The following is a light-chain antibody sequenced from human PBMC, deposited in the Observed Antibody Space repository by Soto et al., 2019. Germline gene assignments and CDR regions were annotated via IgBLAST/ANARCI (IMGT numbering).Light chain of an antibody. CDR2: GAS. CDR1: QSVSSN. CDR3: QQYNNWPPWT. J-gene: IGKJ2*02. V-gene: IGKV3-15*01. Sequence: EIVMTQSPATLSVSPGERATLSCRASQSVSSNLAWYQQKPGQAPRLLIYGASTRATGIPARFSGSGSGTEFTLSISSLQSEALAVYYCQQYNNWPPWTFGQGTKLEIK.